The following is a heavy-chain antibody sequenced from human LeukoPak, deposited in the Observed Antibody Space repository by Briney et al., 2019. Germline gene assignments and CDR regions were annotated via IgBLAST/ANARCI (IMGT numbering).Heavy chain of an antibody. CDR1: GFSLSTTGMC. D-gene: IGHD3-22*01. CDR3: ARTRGQYYYDSSGYPFDY. J-gene: IGHJ4*02. V-gene: IGHV2-70*11. Sequence: SGPTLVNPTQTLTLTCTFSGFSLSTTGMCVSWIRQPPGKALEWLARFDWDDDKQYSTSPKTRLTMSKDTSKNQVGLTMTNMDPADTATYYCARTRGQYYYDSSGYPFDYWGQGTLVTVSS. CDR2: FDWDDDK.